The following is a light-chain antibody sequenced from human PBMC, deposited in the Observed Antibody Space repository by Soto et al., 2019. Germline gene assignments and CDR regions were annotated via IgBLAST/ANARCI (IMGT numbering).Light chain of an antibody. CDR1: QDISNY. Sequence: DNQLMPSPSALSSSAADKVTITCQASQDISNYLNWYQQKLGKAAKLLLYDASNLETGVPSRISGGGSGTDFTSTISSLPPEYIATYCYQQSSCLITFGQGTRLEIK. CDR3: QQSSCLIT. CDR2: DAS. J-gene: IGKJ5*01. V-gene: IGKV1-33*01.